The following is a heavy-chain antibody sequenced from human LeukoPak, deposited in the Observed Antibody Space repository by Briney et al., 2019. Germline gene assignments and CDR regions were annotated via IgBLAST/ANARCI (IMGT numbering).Heavy chain of an antibody. Sequence: PSETLSLTCTVSGGSISNYYRSWIRQPPGKGLEWIGYISHSGRTDYNPSLRSRVTISVGTSKNQFSLKLSSVTAADTAVYYCARHDYTNPRVDYWGRGTLVTVSS. D-gene: IGHD4-11*01. CDR3: ARHDYTNPRVDY. J-gene: IGHJ4*02. V-gene: IGHV4-59*08. CDR2: ISHSGRT. CDR1: GGSISNYY.